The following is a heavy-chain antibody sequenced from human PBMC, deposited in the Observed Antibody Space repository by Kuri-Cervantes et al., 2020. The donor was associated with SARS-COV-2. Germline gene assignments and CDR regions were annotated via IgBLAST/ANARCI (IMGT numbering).Heavy chain of an antibody. CDR3: ARDYHDFWSGYYPFEY. Sequence: GESLKISCAASGFTLSNYWMRWVRQAPGKGLEWVANIKQDGSEGYYVDSVKGRFTISRDNAKNSLYLQMNSLRAEHSAVYYCARDYHDFWSGYYPFEYWGQGTLVTVSS. D-gene: IGHD3-3*01. V-gene: IGHV3-7*05. CDR1: GFTLSNYW. J-gene: IGHJ4*02. CDR2: IKQDGSEG.